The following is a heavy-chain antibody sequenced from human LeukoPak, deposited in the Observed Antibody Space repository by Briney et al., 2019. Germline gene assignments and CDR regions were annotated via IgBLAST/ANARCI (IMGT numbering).Heavy chain of an antibody. D-gene: IGHD3-22*01. CDR1: GYTFTDNY. CDR2: INPNSGGT. Sequence: GASVKVSCKASGYTFTDNYIHWVRQAPGQGLEWMGWINPNSGGTNFAQKFQGRVTMTRDTSISTAYMELSRLRSDDTAVYYCARDRYYDSSDTYYYYMDVWGKGTTVTVSS. CDR3: ARDRYYDSSDTYYYYMDV. V-gene: IGHV1-2*02. J-gene: IGHJ6*03.